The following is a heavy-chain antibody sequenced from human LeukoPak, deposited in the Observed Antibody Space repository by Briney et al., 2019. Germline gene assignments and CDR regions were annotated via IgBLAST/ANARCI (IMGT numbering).Heavy chain of an antibody. V-gene: IGHV3-48*03. Sequence: PGGSLRLSCAASGFTFSDYEMNWVRQAPGKGLEWVSYISSSGSSIYYADSVKGRFTISRDNAKNSLYLQMNSLRAEDTAVYYCARDQTHQMIAAAGTFGYRGQGALVTVSS. J-gene: IGHJ4*02. CDR1: GFTFSDYE. D-gene: IGHD6-13*01. CDR3: ARDQTHQMIAAAGTFGY. CDR2: ISSSGSSI.